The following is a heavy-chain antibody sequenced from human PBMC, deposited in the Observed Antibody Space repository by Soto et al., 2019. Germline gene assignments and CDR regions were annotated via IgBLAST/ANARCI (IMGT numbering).Heavy chain of an antibody. CDR2: INHSGST. Sequence: PSETLSLTCAVYGGSFSGYYWSWIRQPPGKGLEWIGEINHSGSTNYNPSLKSRVTISVDTSKNQFSLKLSSVTAADTAVYYCAREMTGTYYDFWSDERTPWYFDLWGRGTLVTVSS. J-gene: IGHJ2*01. D-gene: IGHD3-3*01. CDR3: AREMTGTYYDFWSDERTPWYFDL. V-gene: IGHV4-34*01. CDR1: GGSFSGYY.